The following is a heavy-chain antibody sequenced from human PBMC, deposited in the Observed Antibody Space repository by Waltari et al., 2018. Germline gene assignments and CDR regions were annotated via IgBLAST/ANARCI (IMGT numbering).Heavy chain of an antibody. Sequence: QVQLVESGGGVVQPGRSLRLSCAASGFTFSSYGMHWVRQAPGKGLEWVAVIWYDGSNKYYADAVKGRFTIARDNSKNTLYLQMNSLRAEDTAVYYCARSSLDYWGQGTLVTVSS. CDR1: GFTFSSYG. CDR2: IWYDGSNK. CDR3: ARSSLDY. J-gene: IGHJ4*02. V-gene: IGHV3-33*01.